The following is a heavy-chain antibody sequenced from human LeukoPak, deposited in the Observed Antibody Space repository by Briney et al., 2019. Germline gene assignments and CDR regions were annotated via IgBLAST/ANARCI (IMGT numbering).Heavy chain of an antibody. CDR3: ARLEMATPDY. Sequence: KPGGSLRLSCAASGFIFSNYAMIWVRQAPGKGLEWVSSISTSSSYIYYADSVKGRFTISRDNAKNSLYLQMNSLRAEDTAVYYCARLEMATPDYWGQGTLVTVSS. CDR2: ISTSSSYI. J-gene: IGHJ4*02. CDR1: GFIFSNYA. V-gene: IGHV3-21*01. D-gene: IGHD5-24*01.